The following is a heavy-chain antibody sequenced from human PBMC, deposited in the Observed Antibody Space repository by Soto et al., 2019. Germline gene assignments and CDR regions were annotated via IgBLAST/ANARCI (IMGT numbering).Heavy chain of an antibody. Sequence: GGSLRLSCAASGFTFSSYSMNWVRQAPGKGLEWVSSISSSSSYIYYADSVKGRFTISRDNAKNSLYLQMNSLRAEDTAVYYCARDPKVRGVPNYYGMDVWGQGTTVTVSS. CDR1: GFTFSSYS. CDR3: ARDPKVRGVPNYYGMDV. CDR2: ISSSSSYI. J-gene: IGHJ6*02. V-gene: IGHV3-21*01. D-gene: IGHD3-10*01.